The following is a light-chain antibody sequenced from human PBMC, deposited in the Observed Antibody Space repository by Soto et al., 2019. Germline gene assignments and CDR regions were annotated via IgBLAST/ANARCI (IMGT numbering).Light chain of an antibody. CDR3: HRYGNSLT. Sequence: PGERATLSCTASQSVSSSYLAWYQQKPGQAPRLLIYGASSRAIGIPDRFSGSGSGTDFTLTISRLEPEDFAVYYCHRYGNSLTFGGGTKVDIK. V-gene: IGKV3-20*01. CDR1: QSVSSSY. CDR2: GAS. J-gene: IGKJ4*01.